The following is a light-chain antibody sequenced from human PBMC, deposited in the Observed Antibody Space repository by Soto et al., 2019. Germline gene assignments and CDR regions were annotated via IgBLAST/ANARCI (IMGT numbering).Light chain of an antibody. Sequence: QSALTQPASVSGSPGQSITISCTGTSSDVGGYNYVSWYQHHPGKVPKLMIYGVSNRPSGVSNRFSGSKSGNTASLTISGLQAEDEADYYCSSYSSSSTRVFGRGTKLTVL. J-gene: IGLJ3*02. CDR1: SSDVGGYNY. V-gene: IGLV2-14*01. CDR2: GVS. CDR3: SSYSSSSTRV.